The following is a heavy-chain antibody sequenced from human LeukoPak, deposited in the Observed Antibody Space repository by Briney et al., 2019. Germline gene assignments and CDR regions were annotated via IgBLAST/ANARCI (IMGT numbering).Heavy chain of an antibody. J-gene: IGHJ3*02. CDR3: ARDRRVGATWSVGAFDI. Sequence: GGSLRLSCAASGFSLTTYEMNWVRQAPGKGLEWVSYISSSGDSIYYADSVKGRFTISRDNAKNSLSLQMNSLRAEDTAIYYCARDRRVGATWSVGAFDIWGHGTTVTVPS. CDR1: GFSLTTYE. V-gene: IGHV3-48*03. D-gene: IGHD1-26*01. CDR2: ISSSGDSI.